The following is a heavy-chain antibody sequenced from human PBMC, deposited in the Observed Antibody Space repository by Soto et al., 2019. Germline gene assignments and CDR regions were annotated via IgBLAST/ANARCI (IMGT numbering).Heavy chain of an antibody. CDR1: GFTFSSYA. CDR3: AKDQYYDFWSGYYTQNWFDP. Sequence: GGSLRLSCAASGFTFSSYAMSWVRQAPGKGLEWVSAISGSGGSTYYADSVKGRFTISRDNSKNTLYLQMNSLRAEDTAVYYCAKDQYYDFWSGYYTQNWFDPWGQGTLVTVSS. CDR2: ISGSGGST. V-gene: IGHV3-23*01. D-gene: IGHD3-3*01. J-gene: IGHJ5*02.